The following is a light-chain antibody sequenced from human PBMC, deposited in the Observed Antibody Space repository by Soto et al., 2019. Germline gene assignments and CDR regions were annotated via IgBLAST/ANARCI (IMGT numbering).Light chain of an antibody. CDR3: QQYNNDASWT. V-gene: IGKV1-5*03. Sequence: DIQMTQSPSTLSASVGDRVTITCRASQSISAWLAWYQQKPGKAPKLLIYKASTLESGVPSRFSGSGSGTEFTLTISSLQPDDFATYHCQQYNNDASWTFGDGTKVQIK. CDR2: KAS. J-gene: IGKJ1*01. CDR1: QSISAW.